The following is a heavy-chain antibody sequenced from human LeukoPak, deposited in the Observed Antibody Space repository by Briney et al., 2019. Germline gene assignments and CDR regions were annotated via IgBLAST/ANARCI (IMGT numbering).Heavy chain of an antibody. CDR1: SGSFSGYY. V-gene: IGHV4-34*01. D-gene: IGHD5-18*01. J-gene: IGHJ5*02. Sequence: SETLSLTCAVYSGSFSGYYWSWIRQPPGKGLEWIGEINHSGSTNYNPSLKSRVTISVDTSKNQFSLKLSSVTAADTAVYYCATKYSYGPGNWFDPWGQGTLVTVSS. CDR3: ATKYSYGPGNWFDP. CDR2: INHSGST.